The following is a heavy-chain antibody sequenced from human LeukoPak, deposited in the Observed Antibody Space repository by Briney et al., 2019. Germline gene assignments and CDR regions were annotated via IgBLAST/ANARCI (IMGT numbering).Heavy chain of an antibody. J-gene: IGHJ4*02. V-gene: IGHV3-48*03. CDR1: GFTFSSYE. CDR3: AGYCSGGSCYLPPT. Sequence: GGSLRLSCAASGFTFSSYEMNWVRQAPGKGLEGVSYISSSGSTIYYADSVKGRFTISRDNAKNSLYLQMNSLRAEDTAVYYCAGYCSGGSCYLPPTWGQGTLVTVSS. D-gene: IGHD2-15*01. CDR2: ISSSGSTI.